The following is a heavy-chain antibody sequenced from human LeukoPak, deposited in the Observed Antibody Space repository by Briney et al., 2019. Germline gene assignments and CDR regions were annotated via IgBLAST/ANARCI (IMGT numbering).Heavy chain of an antibody. CDR2: IYYSGST. Sequence: PSETLSLTCTVSGGSISSSSYYWGWIRQPPGTGLEWIGSIYYSGSTYYNPSLKSRVTISVDTSKNQFSLKLSSVTAADTAVYYCARGTGYSSSWCHDYWGQGTLVTVSS. CDR3: ARGTGYSSSWCHDY. J-gene: IGHJ4*02. CDR1: GGSISSSSYY. V-gene: IGHV4-39*07. D-gene: IGHD6-13*01.